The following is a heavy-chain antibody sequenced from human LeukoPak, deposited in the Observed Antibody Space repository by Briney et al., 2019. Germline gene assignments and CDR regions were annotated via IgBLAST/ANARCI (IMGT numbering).Heavy chain of an antibody. Sequence: GGSLRLSCTASGFIFDDYAIHWVRHAPGKGLEWVSAISWNGGSIGYADSVKGRFTISRDNAKNSVYLQMTSRRTEDTALYYCAKDVDWFSYGMDVWGQGTTGTVSS. D-gene: IGHD3-9*01. CDR1: GFIFDDYA. J-gene: IGHJ6*02. CDR3: AKDVDWFSYGMDV. CDR2: ISWNGGSI. V-gene: IGHV3-9*01.